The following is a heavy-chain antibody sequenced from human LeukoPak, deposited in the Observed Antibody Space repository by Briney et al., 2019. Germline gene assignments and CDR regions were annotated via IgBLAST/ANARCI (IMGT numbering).Heavy chain of an antibody. CDR3: ATILPIVGATTPDY. CDR2: FDPEDGET. CDR1: GYTLTELS. V-gene: IGHV1-24*01. Sequence: ASVKVSCKVSGYTLTELSMHWVRQAPGKGLEWMGGFDPEDGETIYAQKFQGRVTMTEDTSTDTAYMELSSLRSEDTAVYYCATILPIVGATTPDYWGQGTLVTVSS. D-gene: IGHD1-26*01. J-gene: IGHJ4*02.